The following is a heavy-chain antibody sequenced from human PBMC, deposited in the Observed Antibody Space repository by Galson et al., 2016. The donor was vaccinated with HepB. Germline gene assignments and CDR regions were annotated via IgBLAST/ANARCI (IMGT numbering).Heavy chain of an antibody. CDR1: GFTFNIYA. J-gene: IGHJ1*01. CDR3: AKDRDSNWYEKYFQH. V-gene: IGHV3-23*01. CDR2: ISSGGTT. D-gene: IGHD6-13*01. Sequence: SLRLSCAASGFTFNIYAMSWVRLAPGKGLEWVSAISSGGTTYYADPVKGRFTISRDNSKNTLSLQMNSLRAEDTAVYYCAKDRDSNWYEKYFQHWGQGTLATVSS.